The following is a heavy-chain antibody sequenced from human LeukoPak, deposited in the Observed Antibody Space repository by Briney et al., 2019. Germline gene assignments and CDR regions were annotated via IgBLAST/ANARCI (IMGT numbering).Heavy chain of an antibody. CDR3: AREAFDGDYLVDY. V-gene: IGHV3-74*01. CDR2: INSDGSST. D-gene: IGHD4-17*01. CDR1: GFTFSSYW. J-gene: IGHJ4*02. Sequence: GGSLRLSCAASGFTFSSYWMHWVRQAPGKGLVWVSRINSDGSSTSYADSVKGRFTISRDNAKNTLYLQMNSRRAEDTAVYYCAREAFDGDYLVDYWGQGTLVTVSS.